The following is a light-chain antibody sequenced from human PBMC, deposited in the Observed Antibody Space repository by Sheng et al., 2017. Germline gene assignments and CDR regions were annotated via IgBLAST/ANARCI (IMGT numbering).Light chain of an antibody. CDR2: GAS. CDR3: QQYGSSPYT. CDR1: QSISNNY. J-gene: IGKJ2*01. Sequence: EIVLTQSPGTLSLSPGEGVTLSCRASQSISNNYLTWYQQKPGQAPRLLIYGASSRATGIPDRFSGSGSGTDFTLTISRLEPDDSAVYYCQQYGSSPYTFGPGTKLEI. V-gene: IGKV3-20*01.